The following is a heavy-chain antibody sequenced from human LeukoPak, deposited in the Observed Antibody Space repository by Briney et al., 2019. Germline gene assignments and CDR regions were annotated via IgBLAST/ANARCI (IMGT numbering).Heavy chain of an antibody. J-gene: IGHJ4*02. CDR2: ISGSGGST. CDR1: GFTFSIYA. Sequence: GGSLRLSCAASGFTFSIYAMNWVRQAPEKGLEWVSGISGSGGSTYYADSVKGRISISRDNSKNTLYLQMNSLRSEDTAVYYCARERAVAGLFDYWGQGTLVTVSS. D-gene: IGHD6-19*01. V-gene: IGHV3-23*01. CDR3: ARERAVAGLFDY.